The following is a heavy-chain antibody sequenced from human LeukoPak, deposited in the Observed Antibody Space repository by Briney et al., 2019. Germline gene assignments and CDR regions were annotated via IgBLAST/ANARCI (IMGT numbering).Heavy chain of an antibody. Sequence: SETPSLTCTVSGGSISSSNYYWGWVRQPPGKGLEWIGNVFYSGSTHYNPSLKSRVTISIDSSKNQFSLKPTSVTAADTAVYYCAREGWDLWGRGTLVTVSS. V-gene: IGHV4-39*07. J-gene: IGHJ2*01. CDR3: AREGWDL. CDR2: VFYSGST. CDR1: GGSISSSNYY. D-gene: IGHD2-15*01.